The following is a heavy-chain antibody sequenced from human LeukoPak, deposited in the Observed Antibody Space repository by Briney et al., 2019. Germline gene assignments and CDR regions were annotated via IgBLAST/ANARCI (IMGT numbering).Heavy chain of an antibody. D-gene: IGHD3-22*01. CDR2: INPNSGGT. Sequence: ASAKVSCKASGYTFTGYYMHWVRQAPGQGLEWMGWINPNSGGTNYAQKFQGRVTMTRDTSISTAYMHLSRLRSEDTAVYYCAREGNYYDSSGLILDAFDIWGQGTMVTVSS. CDR1: GYTFTGYY. J-gene: IGHJ3*02. V-gene: IGHV1-2*02. CDR3: AREGNYYDSSGLILDAFDI.